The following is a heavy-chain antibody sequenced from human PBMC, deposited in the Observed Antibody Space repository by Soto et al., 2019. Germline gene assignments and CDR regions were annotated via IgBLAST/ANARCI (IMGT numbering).Heavy chain of an antibody. D-gene: IGHD6-13*01. V-gene: IGHV1-18*01. CDR1: GYSFISYG. Sequence: ASVKVSCKASGYSFISYGISWVRQAPGQGLEWMGWISAYNGNTNYAQKLQGRVTTTTDTSTSTAFMELRSLRSDDTAVYYCAKDAIAAPGVFDYWGQGTLVTVSS. CDR3: AKDAIAAPGVFDY. J-gene: IGHJ4*02. CDR2: ISAYNGNT.